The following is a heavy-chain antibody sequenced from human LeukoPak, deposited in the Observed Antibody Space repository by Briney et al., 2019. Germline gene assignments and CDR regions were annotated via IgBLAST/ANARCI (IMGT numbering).Heavy chain of an antibody. CDR1: GYSISSGYY. Sequence: PSETLSLTCTVSGYSISSGYYWGWIRQPPGQGLEWIGSIYHSGSTYYNPSLKSRVTISVDTSKNQFSLKLSSVTAADTAVYYCARGDCSGGSYYYYYYLDVWGKGTTVTISS. J-gene: IGHJ6*03. D-gene: IGHD2-15*01. CDR2: IYHSGST. V-gene: IGHV4-38-2*02. CDR3: ARGDCSGGSYYYYYYLDV.